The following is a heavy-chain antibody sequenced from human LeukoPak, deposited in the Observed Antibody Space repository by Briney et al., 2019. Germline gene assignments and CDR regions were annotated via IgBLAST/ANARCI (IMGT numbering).Heavy chain of an antibody. V-gene: IGHV4-4*07. CDR2: IYTSGST. Sequence: SETLSLTCTVSGGSISSYYWSWIRQPAGKGLEWIGRIYTSGSTNYNPSLKSRVTISVDTSKNQFSLKLSSVTAADTAVYYCARGTVVPAAIGSGYFDYWGQGTLVTVSS. D-gene: IGHD2-2*02. CDR3: ARGTVVPAAIGSGYFDY. CDR1: GGSISSYY. J-gene: IGHJ4*02.